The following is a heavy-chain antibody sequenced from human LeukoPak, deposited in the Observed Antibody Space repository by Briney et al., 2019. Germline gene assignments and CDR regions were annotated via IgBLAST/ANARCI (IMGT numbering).Heavy chain of an antibody. CDR3: ARGLGYSSILPDAFDI. D-gene: IGHD6-13*01. V-gene: IGHV3-21*01. CDR2: ISSSSSYI. CDR1: GFTFSSYS. Sequence: PGGSLRLSCAASGFTFSSYSMNWVRQALGKGLEWVSSISSSSSYIYYADSVKGRFTISRDNAKNSLYLQMNSLRAEDTAVYYCARGLGYSSILPDAFDIWGQGTMVTVSS. J-gene: IGHJ3*02.